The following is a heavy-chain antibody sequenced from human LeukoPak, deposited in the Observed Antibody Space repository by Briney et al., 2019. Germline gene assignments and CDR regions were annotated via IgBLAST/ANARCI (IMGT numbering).Heavy chain of an antibody. D-gene: IGHD3-3*01. J-gene: IGHJ4*02. CDR1: GFTFSTYA. V-gene: IGHV3-23*01. CDR2: ISGSGYST. Sequence: PGGSLRLSCAASGFTFSTYAVNWVRQAPGKGLEWASAISGSGYSTYYADSVKGRFTISRDNSKSTLYLQMNSLRAEDTAVYYCAKELGDFRSAFDYWGQGTLVTVSS. CDR3: AKELGDFRSAFDY.